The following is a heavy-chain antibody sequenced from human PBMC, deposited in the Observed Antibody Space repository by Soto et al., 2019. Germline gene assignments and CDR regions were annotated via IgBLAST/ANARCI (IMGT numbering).Heavy chain of an antibody. CDR3: ARHAVHSRSFTDY. Sequence: SETLSLTCTVSGGSISSSSYYWGWIRQPPGKGLEWIGSIYYSGSTYYNPSLKSRVTISVDTSKNQFSLKLSSVTAADTAVYYCARHAVHSRSFTDYWGQGTLVTVS. J-gene: IGHJ4*02. V-gene: IGHV4-39*01. D-gene: IGHD6-13*01. CDR1: GGSISSSSYY. CDR2: IYYSGST.